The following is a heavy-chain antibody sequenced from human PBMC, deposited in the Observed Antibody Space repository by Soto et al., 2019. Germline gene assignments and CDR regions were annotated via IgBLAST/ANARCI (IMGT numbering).Heavy chain of an antibody. J-gene: IGHJ5*02. CDR2: ISYDGSNK. CDR1: GFTFSSYG. D-gene: IGHD2-21*02. V-gene: IGHV3-30*18. Sequence: GGSLRLSCAASGFTFSSYGMHWVRQAPGKGLEWVAVISYDGSNKYYADSVKGRFTISRDNSKNTLYLQMNSLRAEDTAVYYCAKDELDYSGGDCPAVNWFDPWGQGTLVTVSS. CDR3: AKDELDYSGGDCPAVNWFDP.